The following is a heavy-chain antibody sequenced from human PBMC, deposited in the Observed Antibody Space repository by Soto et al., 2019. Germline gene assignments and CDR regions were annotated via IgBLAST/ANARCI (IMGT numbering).Heavy chain of an antibody. CDR3: ARAVAVPADFDY. CDR1: GYTFTGYA. J-gene: IGHJ4*02. D-gene: IGHD6-19*01. Sequence: QVQVVQSGAAEKKPGASVKVSCTASGYTFTGYAMHWVRQAPGQRLEWMGWINAGNGNTKYSQKFQGRVTITRDTSASTAYMELSSLRSEDTAVYYCARAVAVPADFDYWGQGTLVTVSS. V-gene: IGHV1-3*05. CDR2: INAGNGNT.